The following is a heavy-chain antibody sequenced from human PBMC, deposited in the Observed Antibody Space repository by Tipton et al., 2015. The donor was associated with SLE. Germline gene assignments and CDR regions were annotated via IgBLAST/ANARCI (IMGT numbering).Heavy chain of an antibody. CDR1: GFTFTNYW. Sequence: SLRLSCAASGFTFTNYWMGWVRQAPGKGLEWVSRIKSKTDGGTIDYAAPVKGRFTISRDDSGNTLYLQMNSLKTEDTAVYYCSTNPTSGFWGQGTLVTVSS. CDR3: STNPTSGF. CDR2: IKSKTDGGTI. J-gene: IGHJ4*02. V-gene: IGHV3-15*01. D-gene: IGHD3-10*01.